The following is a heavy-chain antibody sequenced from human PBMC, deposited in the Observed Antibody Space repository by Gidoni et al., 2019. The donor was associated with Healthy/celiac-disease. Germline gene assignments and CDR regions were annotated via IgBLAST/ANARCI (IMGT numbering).Heavy chain of an antibody. D-gene: IGHD5-18*01. CDR3: ARGGDTAMVYYYYMDV. Sequence: QLQLQESGSGLVKPSQTLSLTCAVSGGSISSGGYSWSWIRQPPGKGLEWIGYIYHSGSTYYNPSLKSRVTISVDRSKNQFSLKLSSVTAADTAVYYCARGGDTAMVYYYYMDVWGKGTTVTVSS. CDR2: IYHSGST. V-gene: IGHV4-30-2*01. CDR1: GGSISSGGYS. J-gene: IGHJ6*03.